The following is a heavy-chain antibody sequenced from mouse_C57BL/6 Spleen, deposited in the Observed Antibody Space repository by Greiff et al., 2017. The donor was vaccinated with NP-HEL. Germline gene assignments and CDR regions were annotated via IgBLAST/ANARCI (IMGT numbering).Heavy chain of an antibody. D-gene: IGHD2-5*01. Sequence: VQVVESGAELVKPGASVKISCKASGYAFSSYWMNWVKQRPGKGLEWIGQIYPGDGDTNYNGKFKGKATLTADKSSSTAYMQLSSLTSEDSAVYFCARWGSNFSFGCWGQGTTLTVSS. J-gene: IGHJ2*01. CDR1: GYAFSSYW. CDR2: IYPGDGDT. V-gene: IGHV1-80*01. CDR3: ARWGSNFSFGC.